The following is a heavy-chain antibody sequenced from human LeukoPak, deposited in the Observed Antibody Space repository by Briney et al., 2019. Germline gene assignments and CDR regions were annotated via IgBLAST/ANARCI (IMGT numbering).Heavy chain of an antibody. V-gene: IGHV5-51*01. CDR1: GYSFTNYW. CDR3: ARRRVFCDGFTCYYNYFNY. D-gene: IGHD3-9*01. CDR2: IYPGDSDT. Sequence: TGESLKISCKGSGYSFTNYWIGWVRQMPGKGLEWMGIIYPGDSDTRYSPSFQGQVTISVDKSISTAYLQWSSLKASDTAMYYCARRRVFCDGFTCYYNYFNYWGQGTLVTVSS. J-gene: IGHJ4*02.